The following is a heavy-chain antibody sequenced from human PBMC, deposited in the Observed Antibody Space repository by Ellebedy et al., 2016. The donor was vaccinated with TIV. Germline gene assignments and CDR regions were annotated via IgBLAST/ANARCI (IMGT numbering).Heavy chain of an antibody. Sequence: GGSLRLXXAASGFTFSSYIMNWVRQAPGKGLEWVSSITRTGDYIYYADSVKGRFTISRDNAKSSLYLQMNSLRAEDTAVYYCAADGNSALIDYWGQGTLVTVSS. CDR2: ITRTGDYI. V-gene: IGHV3-21*01. CDR3: AADGNSALIDY. J-gene: IGHJ4*02. D-gene: IGHD4-23*01. CDR1: GFTFSSYI.